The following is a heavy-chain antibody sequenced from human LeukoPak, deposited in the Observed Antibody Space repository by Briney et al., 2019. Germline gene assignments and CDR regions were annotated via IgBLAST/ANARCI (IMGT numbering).Heavy chain of an antibody. CDR2: IYYSGST. D-gene: IGHD6-19*01. J-gene: IGHJ4*02. V-gene: IGHV4-59*01. CDR3: ARETGAVAGLDY. CDR1: GGSISSYY. Sequence: SETLSLTCTVSGGSISSYYWSWIRQPPGRGLEWIGYIYYSGSTNYNPSLKSRVTISVDTSKNQFSLKLSSVTAADTAVYYCARETGAVAGLDYWGQGTLVTVSS.